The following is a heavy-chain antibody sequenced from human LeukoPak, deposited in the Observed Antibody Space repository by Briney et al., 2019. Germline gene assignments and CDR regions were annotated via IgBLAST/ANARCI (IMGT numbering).Heavy chain of an antibody. CDR2: IIATGGST. Sequence: PGASLRLSCAAAGFTFSSYAMSWVRQAPGQGLEWVSRIIATGGSTYYADSVKGRFAISRDNSKNTLYLQLNSLRVEDTAVYYCAKGKTSGWDQDAFEICGQGTMVTVSS. D-gene: IGHD6-19*01. CDR1: GFTFSSYA. V-gene: IGHV3-23*01. CDR3: AKGKTSGWDQDAFEI. J-gene: IGHJ3*02.